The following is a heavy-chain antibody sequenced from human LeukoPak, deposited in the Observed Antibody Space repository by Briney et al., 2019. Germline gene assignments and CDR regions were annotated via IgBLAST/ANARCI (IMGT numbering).Heavy chain of an antibody. V-gene: IGHV4-59*04. CDR1: GGSISSYY. CDR2: IYHSGST. CDR3: ARGYSYAYYFDY. J-gene: IGHJ4*02. Sequence: SETLSLTCTVSGGSISSYYWSWIRQFPGKGLVWIGTIYHSGSTFYNPSLQSRVSISVDTSKNQFSLSLSSVTAADTAVYFCARGYSYAYYFDYWGQGTLVTVSS. D-gene: IGHD5-18*01.